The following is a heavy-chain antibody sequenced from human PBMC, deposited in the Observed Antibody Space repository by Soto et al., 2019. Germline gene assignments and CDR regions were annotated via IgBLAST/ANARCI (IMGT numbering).Heavy chain of an antibody. V-gene: IGHV2-5*02. CDR1: GFSLSTSGVG. CDR3: AHRNGSSWYSSYWFDP. D-gene: IGHD6-13*01. CDR2: IYWDDDK. J-gene: IGHJ5*02. Sequence: SGPTLVNPTQTLTLTFPFSGFSLSTSGVGVGWIRQPPGKALEWLALIYWDDDKRYSPSLKSRLTITKDTSKNQVVLTMTNMDPVDTATYYCAHRNGSSWYSSYWFDPWGQGTLVTVSS.